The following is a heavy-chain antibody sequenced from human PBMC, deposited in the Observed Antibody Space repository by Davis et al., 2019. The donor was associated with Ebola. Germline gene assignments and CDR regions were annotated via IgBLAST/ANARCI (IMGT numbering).Heavy chain of an antibody. CDR3: ARGDILLDAFDM. V-gene: IGHV1-2*02. CDR2: IHPNGGGT. Sequence: ASVKVSCNASGGTFSTYAFSWVRQAPGQGLEWMGSIHPNGGGTNYAPKFQGRVTMTRDTSISTAYMELNRLTFGDAAVYYCARGDILLDAFDMWGQGTMVIVSS. D-gene: IGHD2-15*01. CDR1: GGTFSTYA. J-gene: IGHJ3*02.